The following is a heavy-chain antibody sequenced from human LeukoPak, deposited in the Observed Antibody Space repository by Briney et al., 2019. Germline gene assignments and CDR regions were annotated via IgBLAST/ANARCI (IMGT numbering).Heavy chain of an antibody. Sequence: GGSLRLSCAASGFTFSSYAMSWVRQAPGKGLEWVSAISGSGGSTYYADSVKGRFTISRVNSKNTLYLQMNSLRAEDTAVYYSAVGSYLGRNFDYWGQGTLVTVSS. CDR1: GFTFSSYA. V-gene: IGHV3-23*01. J-gene: IGHJ4*02. D-gene: IGHD1-26*01. CDR2: ISGSGGST. CDR3: AVGSYLGRNFDY.